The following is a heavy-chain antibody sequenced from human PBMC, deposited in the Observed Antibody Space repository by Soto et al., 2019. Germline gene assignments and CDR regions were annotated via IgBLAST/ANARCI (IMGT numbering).Heavy chain of an antibody. J-gene: IGHJ3*02. D-gene: IGHD3-22*01. CDR2: IYPGDSDT. CDR1: GYSFTSYW. V-gene: IGHV5-51*01. CDR3: ARHRTVTYDSSGYGAFDI. Sequence: GESLNISCKGSGYSFTSYWIGWVRQMPGKGLEWMGIIYPGDSDTRYSPSFQGQVTISADKSISTAYLQWSSLKASDTAMYYCARHRTVTYDSSGYGAFDIWGQGTMVTV.